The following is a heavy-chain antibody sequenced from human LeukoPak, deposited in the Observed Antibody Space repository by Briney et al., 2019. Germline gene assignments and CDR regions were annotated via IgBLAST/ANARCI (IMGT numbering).Heavy chain of an antibody. CDR2: IKYDGSEK. CDR1: GFSFSSSYW. J-gene: IGHJ5*02. V-gene: IGHV3-7*01. Sequence: GGSLRLSCVASGFSFSSSYWMHWVRQAPGKGPEWLANIKYDGSEKFYADSVKGRSTISRDNAKNSLYLEMNNLRAEDTAVYFCARDHQVRSRWFDPWGQGTLVTVSS. CDR3: ARDHQVRSRWFDP.